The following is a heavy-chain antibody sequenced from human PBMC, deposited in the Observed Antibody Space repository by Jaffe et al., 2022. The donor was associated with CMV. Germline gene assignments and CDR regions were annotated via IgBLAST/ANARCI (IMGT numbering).Heavy chain of an antibody. D-gene: IGHD3-9*01. Sequence: EVQLVESGGGLVQPGGSLRLSCAASGFTFSSYSMNWVRQAPGKGLEWVSYISSSSSTIYYADSVKGRFTISRDNAKNSLYLQMNSLRDEDTAVYYCARDWGYYDILAGGDYYYYGMDVWGQGTTVTVSS. CDR1: GFTFSSYS. CDR3: ARDWGYYDILAGGDYYYYGMDV. V-gene: IGHV3-48*02. J-gene: IGHJ6*02. CDR2: ISSSSSTI.